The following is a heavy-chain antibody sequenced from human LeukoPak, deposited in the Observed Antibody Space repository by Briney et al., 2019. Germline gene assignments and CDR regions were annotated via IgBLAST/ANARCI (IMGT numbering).Heavy chain of an antibody. CDR3: AKERDGYVRSYYFDY. CDR2: ISWNSGSI. D-gene: IGHD5-24*01. CDR1: GFAFDDYA. Sequence: PGGSLRLSYAASGFAFDDYAMHWVRQAPGKGLEWVSGISWNSGSIGYADSVKGRFTISRDNAKNSLYLQMNSLRAEDTALYYCAKERDGYVRSYYFDYWGQGTLVTVSS. J-gene: IGHJ4*02. V-gene: IGHV3-9*01.